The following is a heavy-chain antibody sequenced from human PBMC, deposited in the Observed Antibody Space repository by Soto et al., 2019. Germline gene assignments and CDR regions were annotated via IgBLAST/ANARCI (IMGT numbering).Heavy chain of an antibody. CDR3: VKGAWLDY. CDR1: GFTFSTFD. J-gene: IGHJ4*02. CDR2: IRGSSGST. Sequence: EVQLLESGGGLVQPGGSLRLSCAASGFTFSTFDMTWVRQPPGQGLEWVSLIRGSSGSTYYADSVKGRFTISKDISKNTLYLQMNSLRAEDTALYFCVKGAWLDYWGQGNMFTVSS. V-gene: IGHV3-23*01.